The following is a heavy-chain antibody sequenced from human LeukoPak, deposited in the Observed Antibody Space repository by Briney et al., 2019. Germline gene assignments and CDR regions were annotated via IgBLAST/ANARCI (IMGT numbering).Heavy chain of an antibody. V-gene: IGHV3-74*01. CDR3: AKGALWGDHPFDY. D-gene: IGHD2-21*02. CDR2: INTDGRTT. Sequence: PGGSLRLSCAASGFTFNNYWIHWVRQAPGKGLVWVSRINTDGRTTTYADSVKGRFTISRDNAKNTVHLQMNSLRAEDTAVYYCAKGALWGDHPFDYWGQGTLVTVSS. J-gene: IGHJ4*02. CDR1: GFTFNNYW.